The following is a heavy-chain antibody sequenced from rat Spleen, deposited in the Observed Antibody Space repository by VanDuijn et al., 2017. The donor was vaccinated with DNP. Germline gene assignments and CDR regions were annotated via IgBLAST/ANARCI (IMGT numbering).Heavy chain of an antibody. CDR2: ISPSGGGT. CDR1: GFTFNYYW. Sequence: EVQLVESGGDLVQPGRSLKLSCVASGFTFNYYWMTWIRHVPGKGLEWIASISPSGGGTYYRDSVKGRFTISRDNANRTLYLQMDSLRSEDTATYYCATSPGPNWFAYWGQGTLVTVSS. CDR3: ATSPGPNWFAY. V-gene: IGHV5-31*01. J-gene: IGHJ3*01. D-gene: IGHD1-4*01.